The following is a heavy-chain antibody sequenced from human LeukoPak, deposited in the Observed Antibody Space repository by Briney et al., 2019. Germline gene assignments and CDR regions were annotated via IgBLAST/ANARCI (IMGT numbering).Heavy chain of an antibody. V-gene: IGHV3-7*01. CDR3: ARWGTTTN. J-gene: IGHJ4*02. D-gene: IGHD1-26*01. CDR1: GFTFSSYW. Sequence: GGSLRLSCGASGFTFSSYWMSWVRQAPGKGLEWVANIKQDGSEKYYVESVKGRFTISRDNARNSLYLQMNSLRADDTAVYYCARWGTTTNWGQGTLVTVSS. CDR2: IKQDGSEK.